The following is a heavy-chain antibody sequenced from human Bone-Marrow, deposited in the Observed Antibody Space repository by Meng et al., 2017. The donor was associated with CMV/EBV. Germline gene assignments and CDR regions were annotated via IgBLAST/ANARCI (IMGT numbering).Heavy chain of an antibody. Sequence: SETLSLTCTVSGGSISSSSYYWGWIRQPPGKGLEWIASIYYTGRTYYKPSLKSRVTISKDTSKNQCSLNLSSVTAADTAVYYCARDHNFDNVFDIWGQGTMVTVSS. CDR2: IYYTGRT. CDR3: ARDHNFDNVFDI. D-gene: IGHD3-9*01. V-gene: IGHV4-39*07. CDR1: GGSISSSSYY. J-gene: IGHJ3*02.